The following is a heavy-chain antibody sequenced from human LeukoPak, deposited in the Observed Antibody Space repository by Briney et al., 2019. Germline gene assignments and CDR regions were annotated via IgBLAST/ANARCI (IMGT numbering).Heavy chain of an antibody. CDR1: GFTFSRYW. CDR2: ITTDGSRT. J-gene: IGHJ6*03. Sequence: GGSLRLSCAASGFTFSRYWMNWVRQAPGKGLVVVSRITTDGSRTSYADSVKGRFTFSRDNAKNTLYLQMNSLRAEDTAVYYCARGYYYMDVWGKGTTVTVSS. CDR3: ARGYYYMDV. V-gene: IGHV3-74*01.